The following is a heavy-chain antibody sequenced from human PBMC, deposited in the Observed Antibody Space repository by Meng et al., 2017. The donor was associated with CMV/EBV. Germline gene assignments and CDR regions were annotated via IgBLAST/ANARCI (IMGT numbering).Heavy chain of an antibody. V-gene: IGHV3-53*01. Sequence: ETLSLTCVVYGGSLSCYSWSWIRQPPGQGLEWVSVIYSGGSTYYADSVKGRFTISRDNSKNTLYLQMNSLRAEDTAVYYCTLTQDYYYGMDVWGQGTTVTVSS. CDR2: IYSGGST. D-gene: IGHD2-15*01. CDR3: TLTQDYYYGMDV. J-gene: IGHJ6*02. CDR1: GGSLSCYS.